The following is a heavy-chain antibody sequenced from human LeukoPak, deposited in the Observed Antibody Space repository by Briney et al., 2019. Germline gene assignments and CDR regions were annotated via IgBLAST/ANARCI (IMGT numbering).Heavy chain of an antibody. CDR1: GFTFRKYW. D-gene: IGHD2-15*01. CDR3: ARDGGLHTNFDY. Sequence: GGSLRLSCAASGFTFRKYWMGWVRQAPGKGLEWVANTKPDGTAEYYADSVRGRFTTSRDNANNFLYLQMNSLRGEDTAVYYCARDGGLHTNFDYWGQGTLVTVSS. CDR2: TKPDGTAE. J-gene: IGHJ4*02. V-gene: IGHV3-7*01.